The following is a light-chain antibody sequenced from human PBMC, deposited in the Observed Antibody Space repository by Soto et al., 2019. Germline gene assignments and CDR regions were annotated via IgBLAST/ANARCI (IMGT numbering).Light chain of an antibody. V-gene: IGKV1-17*03. CDR2: AAS. CDR1: QGITNY. Sequence: DIQMTQSPSAMSASVGDRVTITCRASQGITNYLAWYQQKPGKVPKLLIYAASTLQSGVPSRFSGSGSGTDFTLTISCLQSEDFATYYCQQYYSYPLITFGQGTRLEIK. CDR3: QQYYSYPLIT. J-gene: IGKJ5*01.